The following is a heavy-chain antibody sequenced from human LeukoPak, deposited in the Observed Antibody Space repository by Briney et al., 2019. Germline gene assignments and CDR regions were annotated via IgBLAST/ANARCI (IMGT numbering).Heavy chain of an antibody. Sequence: GGSLRLSCADSGFTFSSNWMHWVRQAPGEGLVWVSRIASDGSSTDYADSVRGRFTISRDNAKNTLYLQMNSLGAEDTAVYYCTSARYGGNSDYWGQGTLVTVSS. CDR2: IASDGSST. CDR3: TSARYGGNSDY. J-gene: IGHJ4*02. D-gene: IGHD4-23*01. CDR1: GFTFSSNW. V-gene: IGHV3-74*01.